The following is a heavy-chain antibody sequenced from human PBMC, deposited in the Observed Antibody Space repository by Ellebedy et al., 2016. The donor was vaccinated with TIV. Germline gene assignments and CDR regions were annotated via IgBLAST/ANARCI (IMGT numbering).Heavy chain of an antibody. CDR1: GGSISSGGYY. CDR3: ARAVVPAVGFWFDP. D-gene: IGHD2-2*01. Sequence: SETLSLTCTVSGGSISSGGYYWSWIRQHPGKGLEWIGYMYYSGSTYYNPSLKSRVTISVDTSKNQFSLKLSSVTAADTAVYYCARAVVPAVGFWFDPWGQGTLVTVSS. J-gene: IGHJ5*02. V-gene: IGHV4-31*03. CDR2: MYYSGST.